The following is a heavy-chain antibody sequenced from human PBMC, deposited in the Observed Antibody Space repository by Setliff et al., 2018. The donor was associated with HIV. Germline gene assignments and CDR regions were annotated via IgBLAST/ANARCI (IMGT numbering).Heavy chain of an antibody. V-gene: IGHV1-69*13. D-gene: IGHD3-22*01. J-gene: IGHJ4*02. CDR3: SGWKGDYYDSSGINGY. Sequence: SVKVSCKASGDTFSSYAISWVRQAPGQGLEWMGGIIPSLGTANYAQRFQGRVTFTADESTTTVYMELSSLRSEDTAMYYCSGWKGDYYDSSGINGYWGQGTLVTVSS. CDR2: IIPSLGTA. CDR1: GDTFSSYA.